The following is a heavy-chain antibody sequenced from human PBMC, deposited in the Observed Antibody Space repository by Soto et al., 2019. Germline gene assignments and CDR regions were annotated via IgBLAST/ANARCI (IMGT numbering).Heavy chain of an antibody. CDR2: IYYSGST. Sequence: PSETLSLTCTASGGSISSYYWSWIRQPPGKGLEWIGYIYYSGSTNYNPSLKSRVTISVDTSKNQFSLKLSSVTAADTAVYYCARGSPDQYYDILTGYPVLFDYWGQGTLVTVSS. V-gene: IGHV4-59*01. CDR3: ARGSPDQYYDILTGYPVLFDY. D-gene: IGHD3-9*01. J-gene: IGHJ4*02. CDR1: GGSISSYY.